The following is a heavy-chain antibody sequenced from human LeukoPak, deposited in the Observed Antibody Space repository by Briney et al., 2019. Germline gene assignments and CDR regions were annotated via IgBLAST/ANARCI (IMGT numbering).Heavy chain of an antibody. CDR3: AREDSYYYGSGSYPFDY. CDR1: GFTFSSYS. V-gene: IGHV3-21*01. Sequence: PGGSLRLSCAASGFTFSSYSMNWVRQAPGKGLEWVSSISRSGSFIYYADSVKGRLTTSRDNAKNSLYLQMNSLRADDTAVYYCAREDSYYYGSGSYPFDYWGQGTLVTVSS. D-gene: IGHD3-10*01. CDR2: ISRSGSFI. J-gene: IGHJ4*02.